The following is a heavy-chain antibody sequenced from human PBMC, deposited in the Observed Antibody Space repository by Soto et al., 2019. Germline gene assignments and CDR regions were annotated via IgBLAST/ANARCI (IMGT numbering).Heavy chain of an antibody. Sequence: HVQLVQSGAEVKKPGSSVKVSCKASGDTFSNYALSWVRQAPGQGLEWMGGIIPIVRTTDYAQNLQGSVTITADEPTSTAYMELSSLRPEDTPVYFCARDLIPAAPAYKYYAMDVWGQGTPVTVSS. D-gene: IGHD2-2*01. J-gene: IGHJ6*02. CDR3: ARDLIPAAPAYKYYAMDV. CDR2: IIPIVRTT. CDR1: GDTFSNYA. V-gene: IGHV1-69*01.